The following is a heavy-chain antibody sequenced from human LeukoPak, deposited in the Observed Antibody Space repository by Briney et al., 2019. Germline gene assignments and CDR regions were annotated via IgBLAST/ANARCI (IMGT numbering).Heavy chain of an antibody. J-gene: IGHJ4*02. CDR3: ARGGTVTYLITEKYYFDY. V-gene: IGHV3-74*01. Sequence: GGSLRLSCAASGNYWMHWVRQVPGKGLVWVSHINSDGSWTSYADSVKGRFTISKDNAKNTLYLQMNSLRAEDTAVYYCARGGTVTYLITEKYYFDYWGQGTLVTVSS. CDR2: INSDGSWT. D-gene: IGHD4-17*01. CDR1: GNYW.